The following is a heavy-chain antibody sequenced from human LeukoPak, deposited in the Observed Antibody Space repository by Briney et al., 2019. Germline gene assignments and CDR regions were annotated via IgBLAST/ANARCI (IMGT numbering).Heavy chain of an antibody. CDR3: ARDDGYAAFDY. D-gene: IGHD5-24*01. J-gene: IGHJ4*02. CDR1: GFTFSSYA. V-gene: IGHV3-30-3*01. CDR2: ISYDGSNK. Sequence: GGSLRLSCAASGFTFSSYAMHWVRQAPGKGLEWVAVISYDGSNKYYADSVKGRFTISRDNTKNTLYLQMNSLRAEDTAVYYCARDDGYAAFDYWGQGTLVTVSS.